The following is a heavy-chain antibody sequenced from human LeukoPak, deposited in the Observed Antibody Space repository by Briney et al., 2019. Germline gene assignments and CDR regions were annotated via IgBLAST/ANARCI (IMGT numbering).Heavy chain of an antibody. V-gene: IGHV3-30*02. CDR1: GLTFSSYG. D-gene: IGHD2-2*01. CDR2: IRYDGSNK. Sequence: GGSLRLSCAASGLTFSSYGMHWVRQAPGKGLEWVAFIRYDGSNKYYADSVKGRFTISRDNSKNTLYLQMNSLRAEDTAVYYCAKDSRPDIVVVPAALDVWGKGTTVTVSS. CDR3: AKDSRPDIVVVPAALDV. J-gene: IGHJ6*04.